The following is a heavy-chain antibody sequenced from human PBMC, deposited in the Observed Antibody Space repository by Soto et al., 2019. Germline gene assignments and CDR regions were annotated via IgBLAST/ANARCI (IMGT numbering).Heavy chain of an antibody. Sequence: QVQLQQWGTGLLKPSETLSLHCAVYGESLRGYYWSWIRQTPAMGLEWIGEINHRGTTNHDSSLKRRAIISIDTSKNQASLRLNYVTAADTAVYYCARDYPRSILSTSLTTSYWFDSWGQGTLVTVSS. CDR3: ARDYPRSILSTSLTTSYWFDS. V-gene: IGHV4-34*04. D-gene: IGHD2-21*01. CDR2: INHRGTT. J-gene: IGHJ5*01. CDR1: GESLRGYY.